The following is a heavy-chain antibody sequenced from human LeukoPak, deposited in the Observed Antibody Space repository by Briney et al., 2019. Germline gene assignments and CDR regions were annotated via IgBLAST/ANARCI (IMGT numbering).Heavy chain of an antibody. J-gene: IGHJ6*03. D-gene: IGHD6-19*01. Sequence: ASVKVSFKASGYTFTGYYMHLVRQPPRQGHGWMGWINLNSGGTNYAQKFQGRVTMTRDTSISTAYMELSMLRSDDTAVYYCARAYYSSGLPMWYDYYYMDVWGKGTTVTVSS. V-gene: IGHV1-2*02. CDR3: ARAYYSSGLPMWYDYYYMDV. CDR1: GYTFTGYY. CDR2: INLNSGGT.